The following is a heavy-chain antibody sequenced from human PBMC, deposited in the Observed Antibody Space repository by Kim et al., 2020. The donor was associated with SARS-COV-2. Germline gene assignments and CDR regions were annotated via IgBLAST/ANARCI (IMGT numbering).Heavy chain of an antibody. V-gene: IGHV3-7*01. J-gene: IGHJ4*02. CDR2: IKEDGSEK. CDR1: GFTFSNYW. D-gene: IGHD1-26*01. CDR3: ARSGSDVDY. Sequence: GGSLRLSCAASGFTFSNYWMSWVRQAPGKGLEWVANIKEDGSEKNYVDSVKGRFTISRDNAKNSLYLQMNSLRVEDTAVYYCARSGSDVDYWGQGTLVTVSS.